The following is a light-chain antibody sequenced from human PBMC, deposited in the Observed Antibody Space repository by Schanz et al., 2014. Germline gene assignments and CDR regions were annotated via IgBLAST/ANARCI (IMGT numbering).Light chain of an antibody. Sequence: QSALTQPASVSGSPGQSITISCTGTSSDVGGYNYVSWYQQHPGKAPKLMIYDVSNRPSGVSNRFSGSKSGTSASLAISGLQSEDEADYHCAAWDDSLHGWVFGGGTKLTVL. CDR2: DVS. CDR3: AAWDDSLHGWV. CDR1: SSDVGGYNY. V-gene: IGLV2-14*01. J-gene: IGLJ3*02.